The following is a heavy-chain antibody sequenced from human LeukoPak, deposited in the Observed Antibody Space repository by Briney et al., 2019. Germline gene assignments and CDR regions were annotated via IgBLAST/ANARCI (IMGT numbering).Heavy chain of an antibody. V-gene: IGHV4-61*02. Sequence: PSETLSLTCTVSGGSISSGSYYWSWIRQPAGKGLEWIGRIYTSGSTNYNPSLKSRVTISVDTSKNQFSLKLSSVTAADTAVYYCARESDIVVVMIFDYWGQGTLVTVSS. CDR1: GGSISSGSYY. D-gene: IGHD3-22*01. CDR2: IYTSGST. J-gene: IGHJ4*02. CDR3: ARESDIVVVMIFDY.